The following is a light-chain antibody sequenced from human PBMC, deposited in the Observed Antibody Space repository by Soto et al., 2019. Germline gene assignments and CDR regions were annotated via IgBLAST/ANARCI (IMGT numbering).Light chain of an antibody. CDR3: SSYAGSSGLV. J-gene: IGLJ3*02. V-gene: IGLV2-8*01. CDR1: SSDVGTYNY. CDR2: EVS. Sequence: QSVLSQPPSASGSPGQSVTISCTGTSSDVGTYNYVSWYQQHPGKAPKLMIYEVSKRPSGVPDRFSGSKSGNTASLTVSGLQAEDEADYYCSSYAGSSGLVFGGGTKLTVL.